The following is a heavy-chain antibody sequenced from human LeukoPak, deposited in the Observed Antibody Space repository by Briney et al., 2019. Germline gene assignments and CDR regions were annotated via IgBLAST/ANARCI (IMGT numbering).Heavy chain of an antibody. J-gene: IGHJ4*02. Sequence: GGSLTLSCAASGLTFSSHWMHWVRQAPGKGLVWVSRITNDGSSTTYADSVKGRFTISRDNAKNMLYLQVNSLRAEDTAIYYCARDYHNKGHDYWGPGTLVTVSS. CDR3: ARDYHNKGHDY. D-gene: IGHD2/OR15-2a*01. CDR2: ITNDGSST. CDR1: GLTFSSHW. V-gene: IGHV3-74*01.